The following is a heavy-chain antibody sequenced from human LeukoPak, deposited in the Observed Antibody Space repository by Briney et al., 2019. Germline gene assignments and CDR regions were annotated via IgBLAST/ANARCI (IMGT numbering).Heavy chain of an antibody. Sequence: PGVTLGLLCASWGFTFSRYAVVWVRQAPGKGWEDVLDISGPYERTFHADSVKRGFTVSRENPKNTLHRQVNSVRAEDSGLYYCAKLAAPAGPHDAFDSWGQGTLVTV. CDR3: AKLAAPAGPHDAFDS. V-gene: IGHV3-23*01. CDR1: GFTFSRYA. CDR2: ISGPYERT. J-gene: IGHJ4*02. D-gene: IGHD6-13*01.